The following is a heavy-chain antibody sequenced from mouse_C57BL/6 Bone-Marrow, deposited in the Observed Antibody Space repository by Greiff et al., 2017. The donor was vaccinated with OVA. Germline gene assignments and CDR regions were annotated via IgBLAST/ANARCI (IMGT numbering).Heavy chain of an antibody. J-gene: IGHJ2*01. CDR1: GYTFTSYW. D-gene: IGHD2-10*02. CDR2: IYPGNSDT. Sequence: EVHLVESGTVLARPGASVKMSCKTSGYTFTSYWMHWVKQRPGQGLEWIGAIYPGNSDTSYNQKFKGKAKLTAVTSASTAYMELSSLTNEDSAVYYCTREEVYALVLFDYWGQGTTLTVSS. V-gene: IGHV1-5*01. CDR3: TREEVYALVLFDY.